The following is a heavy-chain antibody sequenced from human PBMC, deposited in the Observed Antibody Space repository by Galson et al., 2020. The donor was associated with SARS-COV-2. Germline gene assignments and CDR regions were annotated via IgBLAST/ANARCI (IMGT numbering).Heavy chain of an antibody. CDR3: ARVGYSGKREQGMDV. CDR1: GFTFSDYY. CDR2: ISSSGSTI. D-gene: IGHD5-12*01. Sequence: NSGGSLRLSCAASGFTFSDYYMSWIRQAPGKGLEWVSYISSSGSTIYYADSVKGRFTISRDNAKNSMYLQMNSLRAEDTAVYYCARVGYSGKREQGMDVWGQGNTVTVSS. V-gene: IGHV3-11*04. J-gene: IGHJ6*02.